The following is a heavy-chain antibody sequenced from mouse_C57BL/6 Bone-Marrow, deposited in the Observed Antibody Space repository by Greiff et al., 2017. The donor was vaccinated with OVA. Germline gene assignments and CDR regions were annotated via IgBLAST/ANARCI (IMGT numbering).Heavy chain of an antibody. CDR2: INPNNGGT. V-gene: IGHV1-26*01. J-gene: IGHJ4*01. CDR1: GYTFTDYY. CDR3: ARDHTTAVVATGAMDY. Sequence: EVQLQQSGPELVKPGASVKISCKASGYTFTDYYMNWVKQSHGKSLEWIGDINPNNGGTSYNQKFKGKATLTVDKSSSTAYMELRSLTSEGCAVYYCARDHTTAVVATGAMDYWGQGTSVTVSS. D-gene: IGHD1-1*01.